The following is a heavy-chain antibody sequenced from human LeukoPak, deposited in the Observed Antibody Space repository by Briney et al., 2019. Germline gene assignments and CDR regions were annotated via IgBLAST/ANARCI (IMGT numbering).Heavy chain of an antibody. D-gene: IGHD6-13*01. V-gene: IGHV4-59*01. CDR3: AGAPPLLYSSSSLGAFDI. CDR2: IYYSGST. Sequence: PSETLSLTCTVSGGSISSYYWGWIRQPPGKGLEWIGYIYYSGSTNYNPSLRSRVTISVDTSKNQFSLKLNSVTAADTAVYYCAGAPPLLYSSSSLGAFDIWGQGTMVTVSS. CDR1: GGSISSYY. J-gene: IGHJ3*02.